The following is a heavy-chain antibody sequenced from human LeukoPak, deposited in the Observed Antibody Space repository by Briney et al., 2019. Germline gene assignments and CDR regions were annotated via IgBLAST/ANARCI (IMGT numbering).Heavy chain of an antibody. D-gene: IGHD5-12*01. Sequence: SQTLSLTCTVSGGSISSGGYYWSWIRQHPGKGLEWIGYIYYSGSTYYNPSLKSRVTISVDTSKNQFSLKLSSVTAADTAVYYCVRSYSGYSSVDYWGQGTLVTVSS. CDR3: VRSYSGYSSVDY. J-gene: IGHJ4*02. V-gene: IGHV4-31*03. CDR2: IYYSGST. CDR1: GGSISSGGYY.